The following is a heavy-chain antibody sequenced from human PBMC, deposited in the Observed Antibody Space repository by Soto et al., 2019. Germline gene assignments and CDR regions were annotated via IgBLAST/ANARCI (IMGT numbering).Heavy chain of an antibody. CDR2: FDPEDGET. D-gene: IGHD6-13*01. Sequence: ASVKVACKVSGYTLTELSMHWVRQAPGKGLEWMGGFDPEDGETIYAQKFQGRVTMTEDTSTDTAYMELSSLRSEDTAVYYCATDLWAAAGTGFDYWGQGTLVTVSS. CDR1: GYTLTELS. CDR3: ATDLWAAAGTGFDY. V-gene: IGHV1-24*01. J-gene: IGHJ4*02.